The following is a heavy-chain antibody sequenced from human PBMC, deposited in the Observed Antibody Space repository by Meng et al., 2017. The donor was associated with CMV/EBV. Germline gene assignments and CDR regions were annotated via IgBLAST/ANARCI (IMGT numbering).Heavy chain of an antibody. D-gene: IGHD4-11*01. Sequence: ASVKVSCKASGYSFTNYDINWVRQATGQGLEWMGWMNPNSGNTGYAHKFQGRVTMTRNTSISTAFMELSSLSSEDTAVYYCARRGGLQYFIKEGGDCYFDYWGQGTLVTVSS. J-gene: IGHJ4*02. CDR3: ARRGGLQYFIKEGGDCYFDY. V-gene: IGHV1-8*01. CDR2: MNPNSGNT. CDR1: GYSFTNYD.